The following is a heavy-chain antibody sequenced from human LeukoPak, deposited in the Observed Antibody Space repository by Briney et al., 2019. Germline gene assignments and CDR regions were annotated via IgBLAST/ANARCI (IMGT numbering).Heavy chain of an antibody. CDR1: GYTFTNYG. Sequence: ASVKVSCKASGYTFTNYGISWVRQAPGQGLEWMGWISSYTGYTNYAQNLQGRVTMTTDTSTSTAYMELRSLRSDDTAVYYCARIEWFGELFRYNWFDPWGQGTLVTVSS. D-gene: IGHD3-10*01. J-gene: IGHJ5*02. CDR2: ISSYTGYT. V-gene: IGHV1-18*01. CDR3: ARIEWFGELFRYNWFDP.